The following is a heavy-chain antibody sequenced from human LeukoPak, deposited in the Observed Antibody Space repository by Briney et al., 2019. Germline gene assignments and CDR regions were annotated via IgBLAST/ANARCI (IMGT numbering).Heavy chain of an antibody. CDR1: GGSISSSSYY. D-gene: IGHD3-22*01. Sequence: SETLSLTCTVSGGSISSSSYYWGWIRQPPGKGLEWIGEINHSGSTNYNPSLKSRVTISVDTSKNQFSLKLSSVTAADTAVYYCARAGPWLSHYYYYMDVWGKGTTVTVSS. CDR2: INHSGST. CDR3: ARAGPWLSHYYYYMDV. V-gene: IGHV4-39*07. J-gene: IGHJ6*03.